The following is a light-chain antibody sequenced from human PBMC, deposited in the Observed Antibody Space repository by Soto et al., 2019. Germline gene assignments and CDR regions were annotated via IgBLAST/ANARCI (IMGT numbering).Light chain of an antibody. CDR2: GAS. CDR3: QQYGSAPWT. CDR1: QSVSSSY. Sequence: EIVLTQSPGTLSLSPGERATLSCRASQSVSSSYLAWYQQKPGQAPRLLIYGASSRATGIPDRFSGSGSGTDFTLTISRLEPEDFAVYYWQQYGSAPWTFSQGTKVEIK. J-gene: IGKJ1*01. V-gene: IGKV3-20*01.